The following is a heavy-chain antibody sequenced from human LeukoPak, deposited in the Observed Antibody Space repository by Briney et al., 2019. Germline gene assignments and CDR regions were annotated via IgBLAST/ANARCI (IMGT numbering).Heavy chain of an antibody. CDR1: GYRFTNYR. V-gene: IGHV5-51*01. D-gene: IGHD3-10*01. CDR2: IYPGDSDT. Sequence: GESLKISCTGSGYRFTNYRIAWVRQMPGKGLEWMGIIYPGDSDTRYSPSFQGQVTISADKSISTAYLQWSSLKASDTAMYYCARQSIGFGDYADYWGQGTLVTVSS. CDR3: ARQSIGFGDYADY. J-gene: IGHJ4*02.